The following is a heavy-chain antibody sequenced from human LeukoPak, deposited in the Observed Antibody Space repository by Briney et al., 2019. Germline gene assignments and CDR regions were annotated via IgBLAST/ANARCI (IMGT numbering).Heavy chain of an antibody. Sequence: VASVNVSFKASGFTFTSPAVQWVRPARGQRLDWIGWIVVGSGNTNYPQKFQERVTLTQNLPQSQAYMELSSLRSEDTAVYYCARLGATTRRRIRGGDYWPQGPLVTVSS. CDR1: GFTFTSPA. V-gene: IGHV1-58*01. CDR3: ARLGATTRRRIRGGDY. CDR2: IVVGSGNT. J-gene: IGHJ4*02. D-gene: IGHD1-26*01.